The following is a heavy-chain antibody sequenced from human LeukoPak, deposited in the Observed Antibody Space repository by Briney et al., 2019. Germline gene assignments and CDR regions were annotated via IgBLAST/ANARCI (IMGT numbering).Heavy chain of an antibody. D-gene: IGHD6-6*01. V-gene: IGHV1-18*01. Sequence: GASVKVSCKASGGTFSSYAISWVRQAPGQGLEWMGWISAYNGNTNYAQKLQGRVTMTTDTSTSTAYMELRSLRSDDTAVYYCARDGEYSSTPYYDYWGQGTLVTVSS. CDR2: ISAYNGNT. CDR1: GGTFSSYA. CDR3: ARDGEYSSTPYYDY. J-gene: IGHJ4*02.